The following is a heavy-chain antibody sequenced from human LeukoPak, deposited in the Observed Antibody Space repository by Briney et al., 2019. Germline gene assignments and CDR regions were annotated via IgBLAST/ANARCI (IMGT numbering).Heavy chain of an antibody. CDR1: GYTFNYYS. J-gene: IGHJ6*02. CDR2: INTNSGGA. Sequence: ASVKVTCKASGYTFNYYSVHWVRQAPGQGLEWKGWINTNSGGATYAQSFQGRVTMTRDTSMSTAYMELRRLRSDDTSIYYCARGKTYSSTYNSYIYGMDVWGQGTTVTVSS. D-gene: IGHD2-2*01. CDR3: ARGKTYSSTYNSYIYGMDV. V-gene: IGHV1-2*02.